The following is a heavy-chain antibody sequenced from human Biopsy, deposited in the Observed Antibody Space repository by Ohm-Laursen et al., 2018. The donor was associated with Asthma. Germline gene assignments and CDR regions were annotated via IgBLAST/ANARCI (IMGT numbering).Heavy chain of an antibody. Sequence: SVKVSCKSLGGTFNTYVIGWGRQAPGQGLEWMGGINSVFGTTTYPQKFQDRVTITADDSTSTVYMELSSLRSEDTAVYYCARKAGSCISRTCYSLDFWGQGTLATVSS. CDR1: GGTFNTYV. CDR3: ARKAGSCISRTCYSLDF. D-gene: IGHD2-2*01. V-gene: IGHV1-69*13. J-gene: IGHJ4*02. CDR2: INSVFGTT.